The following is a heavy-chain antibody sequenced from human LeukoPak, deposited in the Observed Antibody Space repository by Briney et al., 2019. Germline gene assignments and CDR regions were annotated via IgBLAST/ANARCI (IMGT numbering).Heavy chain of an antibody. CDR2: IVVGSGNT. CDR3: ARGGRWELPRPYAFDI. D-gene: IGHD1-26*01. CDR1: GFTFTSSA. Sequence: LVKVSCKASGFTFTSSAMQWVRQARGQRLEWIGWIVVGSGNTNYAQKFQERVTITRDMSTSTAYMELRILRSDDTAVYYCARGGRWELPRPYAFDIWGQGTMVTVSS. J-gene: IGHJ3*02. V-gene: IGHV1-58*02.